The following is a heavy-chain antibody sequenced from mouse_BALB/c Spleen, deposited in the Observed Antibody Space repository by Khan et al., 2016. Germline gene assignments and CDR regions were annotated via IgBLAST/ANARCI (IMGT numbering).Heavy chain of an antibody. Sequence: VQLQQPGAELVKPGASVKLSCTASGFNIKDTYMHWVKQRPEQGLEWIGRIDPANGNTKYDPKFQGKATITADTSSNTAYLQLSSLTSADTAVYYCANCGSSYWYFDVWGAGTTVTVSS. CDR3: ANCGSSYWYFDV. CDR2: IDPANGNT. J-gene: IGHJ1*01. V-gene: IGHV14-3*02. CDR1: GFNIKDTY. D-gene: IGHD1-1*01.